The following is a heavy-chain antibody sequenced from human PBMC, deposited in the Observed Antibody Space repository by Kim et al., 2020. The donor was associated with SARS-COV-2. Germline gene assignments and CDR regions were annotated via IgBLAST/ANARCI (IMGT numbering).Heavy chain of an antibody. D-gene: IGHD3-22*01. V-gene: IGHV3-74*01. J-gene: IGHJ4*02. CDR3: ARGSDRGYYYYDSSGYGY. Sequence: VKGRFTISRDNAKNTLYLQMNSLRAEDTAVYYCARGSDRGYYYYDSSGYGYWGQGTLVTVSS.